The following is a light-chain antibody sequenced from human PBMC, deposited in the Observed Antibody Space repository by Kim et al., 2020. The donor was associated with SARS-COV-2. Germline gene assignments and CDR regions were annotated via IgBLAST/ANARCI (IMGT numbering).Light chain of an antibody. J-gene: IGLJ2*01. Sequence: QSALTQPASVSGSPGQSITISCTGTSSDIGGYNYVSWYQQHPGKAPKLMIYDLNERPSGVSTRFSGSKSGNSASLTISGLQAEDEAYYYCSSYTDSGSQVVFGGGTQLTVL. CDR3: SSYTDSGSQVV. CDR2: DLN. V-gene: IGLV2-14*03. CDR1: SSDIGGYNY.